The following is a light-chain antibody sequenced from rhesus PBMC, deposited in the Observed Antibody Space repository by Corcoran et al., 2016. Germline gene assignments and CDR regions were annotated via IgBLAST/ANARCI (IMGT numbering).Light chain of an antibody. CDR3: QQSINSWT. V-gene: IGKV3-24*04. CDR2: VAT. Sequence: ETVVTQSPATLALSPGERATISCRASQSVGSYLAWYKQKPGQAPRLLIYVATSRATGIPESFSGSGSGTDCTLPISSLEPYDVGVYYCQQSINSWTFCPATKVDIK. CDR1: QSVGSY. J-gene: IGKJ1*01.